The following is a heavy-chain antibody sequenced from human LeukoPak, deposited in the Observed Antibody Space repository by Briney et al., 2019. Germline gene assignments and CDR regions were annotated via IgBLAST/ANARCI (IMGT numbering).Heavy chain of an antibody. CDR3: ARAGSFCGGDCYSYRPWYFDL. CDR1: GFTFSSYD. Sequence: GGSLRLSCAASGFTFSSYDMHWVRQATGKGLEWVSAIGTAGDTYYPGSVKGRFTISRENAKNSLYLQMNSLRAGDTAVYYCARAGSFCGGDCYSYRPWYFDLWGRGTLVTVSS. V-gene: IGHV3-13*01. J-gene: IGHJ2*01. D-gene: IGHD2-21*02. CDR2: IGTAGDT.